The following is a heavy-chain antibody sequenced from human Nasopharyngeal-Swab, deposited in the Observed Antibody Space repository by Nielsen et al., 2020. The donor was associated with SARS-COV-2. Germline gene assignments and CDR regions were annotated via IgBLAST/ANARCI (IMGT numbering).Heavy chain of an antibody. V-gene: IGHV4-61*01. CDR3: ARVSWDGYYYYYGLDV. Sequence: SETLSLTCTVYGGSVSSGSYYWSWIRQPPGKGLEWIGYIYYRGSTNYNPSVKSRVTISVDTSKNQFSLKLSSVTAADTAVYYCARVSWDGYYYYYGLDVWGQGTTVTVSS. J-gene: IGHJ6*02. CDR1: GGSVSSGSYY. CDR2: IYYRGST. D-gene: IGHD5-24*01.